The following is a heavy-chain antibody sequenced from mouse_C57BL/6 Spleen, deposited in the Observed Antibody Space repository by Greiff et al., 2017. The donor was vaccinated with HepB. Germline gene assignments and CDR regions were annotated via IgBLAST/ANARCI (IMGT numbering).Heavy chain of an antibody. V-gene: IGHV1-80*01. J-gene: IGHJ2*01. CDR1: GYAFSSYW. CDR2: IYPGDGDT. D-gene: IGHD3-2*02. Sequence: QVQLKESGAELVKPGASVKISCKASGYAFSSYWMNWVKQRPGKGLEWIGQIYPGDGDTNYNGKFKGKATLTADKSSSTAYMQLSSLTSEDSAVYFCARDSSGYVDYWGQGTTLTVSS. CDR3: ARDSSGYVDY.